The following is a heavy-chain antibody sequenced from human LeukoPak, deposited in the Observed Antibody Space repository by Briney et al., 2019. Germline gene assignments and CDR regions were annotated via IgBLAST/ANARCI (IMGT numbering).Heavy chain of an antibody. D-gene: IGHD6-13*01. V-gene: IGHV3-30*02. CDR2: IWYDGSNK. CDR1: GFTFSSYG. Sequence: GGSLRLSCAASGFTFSSYGMHWVRQAPGKGLEWVAVIWYDGSNKYYADSVKGRFTMSRDNSKNTLYLHMNSLRAEDTALYFCAKDGSSSWYYFDYWGQGTLVTVSS. CDR3: AKDGSSSWYYFDY. J-gene: IGHJ4*02.